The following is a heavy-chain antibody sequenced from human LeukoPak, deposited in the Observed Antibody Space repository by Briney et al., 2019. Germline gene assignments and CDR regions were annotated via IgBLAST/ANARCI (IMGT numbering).Heavy chain of an antibody. V-gene: IGHV1-69*13. J-gene: IGHJ4*02. CDR3: ASPNYYDSSGYYSFDY. CDR2: IIPIFGTA. Sequence: ASVKVSCKASGGTFSSYAISWVRQAPGQGLEWTGGIIPIFGTANYAQKFQGRVTITADESTSTAYMELSSLRSEDTAVYYCASPNYYDSSGYYSFDYWGQGTLVTVSS. D-gene: IGHD3-22*01. CDR1: GGTFSSYA.